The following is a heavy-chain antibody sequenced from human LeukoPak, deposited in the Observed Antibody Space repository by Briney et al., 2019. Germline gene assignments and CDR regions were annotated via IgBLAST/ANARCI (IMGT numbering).Heavy chain of an antibody. CDR2: IFHNGSP. D-gene: IGHD2-21*01. CDR3: ARRPLFLPLDK. Sequence: GSLRLSCAASGVTVGSNYMSWVRQAPGKGLEWIGEIFHNGSPNYNPSLKSRVTMSVDKSTNQFSLRLSSVTAADTAKYYCARRPLFLPLDKWGQGALVTV. V-gene: IGHV4-4*02. CDR1: GVTVGSNY. J-gene: IGHJ4*02.